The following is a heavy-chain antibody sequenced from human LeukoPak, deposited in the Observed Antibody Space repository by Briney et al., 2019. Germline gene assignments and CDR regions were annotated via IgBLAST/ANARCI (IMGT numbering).Heavy chain of an antibody. D-gene: IGHD2-21*02. CDR3: ARDQRYCGGDCYDAFDI. CDR1: GYDFITFD. Sequence: ASVKVSCKASGYDFITFDINWVRQAPGQGLEWMGWINTKTGNPTYAQGFTGRFVFSLDTSVSTTYLQISSLKADDTAVYYCARDQRYCGGDCYDAFDIWGQGTMVTVSS. V-gene: IGHV7-4-1*02. CDR2: INTKTGNP. J-gene: IGHJ3*02.